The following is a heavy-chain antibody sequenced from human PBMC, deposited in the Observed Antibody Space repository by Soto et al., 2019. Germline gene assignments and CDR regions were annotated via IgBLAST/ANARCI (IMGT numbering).Heavy chain of an antibody. CDR3: ARRDRGRYYYGMDV. Sequence: PSETLSLTCTVSGGSISSSSYYWGWIRQPPGKGLEWIGSIYYSGSTYYNPSLKSRVTISVDTSKNQFSLKLSSVTAADTAVYYCARRDRGRYYYGMDVWGQGTTVTVSS. J-gene: IGHJ6*01. CDR2: IYYSGST. CDR1: GGSISSSSYY. V-gene: IGHV4-39*01.